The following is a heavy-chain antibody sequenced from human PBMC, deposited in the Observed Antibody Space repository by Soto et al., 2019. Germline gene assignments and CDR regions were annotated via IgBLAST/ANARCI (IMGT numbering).Heavy chain of an antibody. Sequence: SLTCTVSGGSLSSGDYYWSWIRQPPGKGLEWIGYIYYSGSTYYNPSLKSRVTISVDTSKNQFSLKLSSVTAADTAVYYCGRVWGYCTTGVCYTAFDIWGQGTMVTVSS. J-gene: IGHJ3*02. CDR1: GGSLSSGDYY. D-gene: IGHD2-8*01. CDR2: IYYSGST. V-gene: IGHV4-30-4*01. CDR3: GRVWGYCTTGVCYTAFDI.